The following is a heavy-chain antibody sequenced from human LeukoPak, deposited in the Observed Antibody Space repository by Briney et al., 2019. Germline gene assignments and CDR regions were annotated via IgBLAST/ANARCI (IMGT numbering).Heavy chain of an antibody. V-gene: IGHV4-59*08. J-gene: IGHJ4*02. CDR2: IYYSGST. CDR1: GGSMRSYY. D-gene: IGHD4-17*01. Sequence: SETLSLTCTVSGGSMRSYYWSWIRQPPGKGLEWIGYIYYSGSTIYNPSLKSRVTISLDTSKNQFSLKMNSVTAADTAVYYCARMGNPATVTADYWGQGTLVTVSS. CDR3: ARMGNPATVTADY.